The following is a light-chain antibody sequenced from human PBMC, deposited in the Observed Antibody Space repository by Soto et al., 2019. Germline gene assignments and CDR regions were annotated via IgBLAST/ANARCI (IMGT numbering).Light chain of an antibody. Sequence: DIQMTQSPSSLTASVGDRVTISCRASQGFSNSLAWYQQKPGKVPTLLIYGASILQSGVPSRFSGSGSVTEFTLTISSLQPEDFATYYCQKYDSAPLPFGGGTKVEIK. CDR2: GAS. J-gene: IGKJ4*01. CDR1: QGFSNS. V-gene: IGKV1-27*01. CDR3: QKYDSAPLP.